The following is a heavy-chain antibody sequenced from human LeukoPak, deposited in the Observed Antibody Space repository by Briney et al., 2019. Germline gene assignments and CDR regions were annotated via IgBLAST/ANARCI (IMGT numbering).Heavy chain of an antibody. CDR1: GFTFSSHG. CDR3: ARDFRYFDWLGGVPDY. CDR2: IWYDGSNK. J-gene: IGHJ4*02. Sequence: GGSLRLSCAASGFTFSSHGKNWVRQAPGKGLEWVAVIWYDGSNKYYADSVKGRFTISRDNSNNTLYLQMNSLRAEDTAVYYCARDFRYFDWLGGVPDYWGQGTLVTVSS. D-gene: IGHD3-9*01. V-gene: IGHV3-33*01.